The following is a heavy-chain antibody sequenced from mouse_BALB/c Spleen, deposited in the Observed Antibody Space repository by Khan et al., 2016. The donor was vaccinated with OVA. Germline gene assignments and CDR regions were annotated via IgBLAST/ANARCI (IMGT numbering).Heavy chain of an antibody. V-gene: IGHV5-6*01. D-gene: IGHD4-1*01. CDR2: ISSGGDYT. Sequence: EVQRVESGGDLVKPGGSLKLSCAASGFTFSSYSMSWVRQTPDKRLEWVATISSGGDYTYYPDSVKGRFTISRDNATNTLYLQMSSLKSEDTAMYYCASHLTGSFAYWGQGTLVTVSA. J-gene: IGHJ3*01. CDR1: GFTFSSYS. CDR3: ASHLTGSFAY.